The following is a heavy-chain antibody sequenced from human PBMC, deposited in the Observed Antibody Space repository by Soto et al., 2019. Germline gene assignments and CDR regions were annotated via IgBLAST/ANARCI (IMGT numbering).Heavy chain of an antibody. D-gene: IGHD2-15*01. CDR2: ISTTSFTI. CDR1: GFSFSTYN. J-gene: IGHJ5*01. V-gene: IGHV3-48*02. Sequence: GGSLRLSCAASGFSFSTYNMDWVRQAPGKRPEWIAYISTTSFTIYYADSVKGRFTISRDNDRNSLYLEMNSLRDEDTAVYYCARDRCYDGTCYSASDSWGQGTLVTVSS. CDR3: ARDRCYDGTCYSASDS.